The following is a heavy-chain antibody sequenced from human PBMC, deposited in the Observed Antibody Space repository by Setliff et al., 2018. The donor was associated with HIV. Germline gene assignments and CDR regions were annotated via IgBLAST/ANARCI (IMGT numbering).Heavy chain of an antibody. V-gene: IGHV4-34*01. CDR2: INHSGST. J-gene: IGHJ6*02. CDR3: ARGRVAVVKGYYYYYYGMDV. Sequence: SETLSLTCAVYGGSFSGYYWSWIRQPPGKGLEWIGEINHSGSTNYNPSLKSRVTISVDTSTNQFSLTLSSVTAADTAVYYCARGRVAVVKGYYYYYYGMDVWGQGTTVTVSS. CDR1: GGSFSGYY. D-gene: IGHD2-15*01.